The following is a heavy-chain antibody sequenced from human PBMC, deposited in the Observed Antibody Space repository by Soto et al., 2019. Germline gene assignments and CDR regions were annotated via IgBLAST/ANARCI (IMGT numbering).Heavy chain of an antibody. CDR1: GGSISSGDYY. Sequence: SETLSLTCTVSGGSISSGDYYWSWIRQPPGKGLEWIGYIYYSGSTYYNPSLKSRVTISVDTSKNQFSLKLSSVTAADTAVYYCARAGDITAMADFDYWGQGTLVTVSS. J-gene: IGHJ4*02. CDR2: IYYSGST. V-gene: IGHV4-30-4*01. D-gene: IGHD5-18*01. CDR3: ARAGDITAMADFDY.